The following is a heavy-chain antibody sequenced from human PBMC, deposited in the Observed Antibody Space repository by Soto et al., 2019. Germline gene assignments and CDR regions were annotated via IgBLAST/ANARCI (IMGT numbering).Heavy chain of an antibody. D-gene: IGHD3-22*01. V-gene: IGHV3-30-3*01. CDR2: ISYDGSNK. CDR3: ARQGTMRVVVWGPFDY. CDR1: GFTFSSYA. Sequence: QVQLVESGGGVVQPGRSLRLSCAASGFTFSSYAMHWVRQAPGKGLEWVAVISYDGSNKYYADSVKGRFTISRDNSKNTLYLQMNSLRAEDTAVYYCARQGTMRVVVWGPFDYWGQGTLVTVSS. J-gene: IGHJ4*02.